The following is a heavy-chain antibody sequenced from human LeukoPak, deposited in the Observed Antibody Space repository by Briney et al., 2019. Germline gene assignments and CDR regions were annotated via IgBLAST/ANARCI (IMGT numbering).Heavy chain of an antibody. CDR2: IYYSGST. J-gene: IGHJ5*02. CDR1: GGSISSYY. Sequence: SETLSLTCTVSGGSISSYYWSWIRQPPGKGLEWIGYIYYSGSTNYNPSLKSRVAISADTSKNQFSLKLSSVTAADTAVYYCARDEYNWFDPWGQGTLVTVSS. CDR3: ARDEYNWFDP. V-gene: IGHV4-59*01.